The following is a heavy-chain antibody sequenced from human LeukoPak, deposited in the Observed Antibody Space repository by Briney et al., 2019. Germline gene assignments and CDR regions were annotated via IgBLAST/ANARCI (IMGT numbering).Heavy chain of an antibody. J-gene: IGHJ3*02. CDR1: GFTFDDYA. Sequence: GGSLRLSCATSGFTFDDYAMHWVRRAPGEGLEWVSGITWNRGNIGYADSVKGRFTISRDNAKDSLFLQMNSLRAEDTALYYCAKDMSYSGSYWTAFDIWGQGTMVTVSS. CDR3: AKDMSYSGSYWTAFDI. D-gene: IGHD1-26*01. V-gene: IGHV3-9*01. CDR2: ITWNRGNI.